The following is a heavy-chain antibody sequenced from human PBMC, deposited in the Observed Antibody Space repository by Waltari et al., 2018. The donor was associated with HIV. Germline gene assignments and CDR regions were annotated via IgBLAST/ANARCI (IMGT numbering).Heavy chain of an antibody. D-gene: IGHD2-2*01. CDR1: GGSISSSSYY. V-gene: IGHV4-39*01. Sequence: QLQLQESGPGLVKPSETLSLTCTVSGGSISSSSYYWGWIRQPPGKGLGWIGSIYYSGRTYYNPSLKSRVTISGDTSKNQFSLKLSSVTAADTAVYYCARPIVVGALGYGMDVWGQGTTVTVSS. CDR2: IYYSGRT. J-gene: IGHJ6*02. CDR3: ARPIVVGALGYGMDV.